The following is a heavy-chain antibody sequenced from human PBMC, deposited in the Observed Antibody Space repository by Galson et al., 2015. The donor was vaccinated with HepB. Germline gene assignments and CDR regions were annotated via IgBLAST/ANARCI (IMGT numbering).Heavy chain of an antibody. CDR2: IIPIFGTA. Sequence: SVKVSCKASGGTFSSYAISWVRQAPGQGLEWMGGIIPIFGTANYAQKFQGRVTITADESTSTAYMELSSLRSEDTAVYYCARDSPNSGYDFYYYYGMDVWGQGTTVTVSS. CDR3: ARDSPNSGYDFYYYYGMDV. D-gene: IGHD5-12*01. CDR1: GGTFSSYA. J-gene: IGHJ6*02. V-gene: IGHV1-69*13.